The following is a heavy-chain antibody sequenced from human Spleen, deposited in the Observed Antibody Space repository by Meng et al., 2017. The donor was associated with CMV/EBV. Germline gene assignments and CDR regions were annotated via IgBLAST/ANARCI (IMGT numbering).Heavy chain of an antibody. CDR1: GYTFTGYY. V-gene: IGHV1-2*02. D-gene: IGHD3-3*01. J-gene: IGHJ6*02. Sequence: ASVKVSCKASGYTFTGYYMHWVRQAPGQGLEWMGWISPYGGGTNYAQRFQGRVTMTRDTSISTAYMELSRLISDDTAVYYCARDLGPYEDGFNGMDVWGQGTTVTVSS. CDR3: ARDLGPYEDGFNGMDV. CDR2: ISPYGGGT.